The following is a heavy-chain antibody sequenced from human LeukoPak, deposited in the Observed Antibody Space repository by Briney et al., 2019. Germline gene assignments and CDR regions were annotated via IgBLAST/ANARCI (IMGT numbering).Heavy chain of an antibody. V-gene: IGHV3-48*04. D-gene: IGHD5-18*01. J-gene: IGHJ6*03. CDR2: ISSSSRNI. Sequence: GGSLRLSCAASGFTFSSYSTNWVRQAPGKGLEWVSYISSSSRNIYYADSVKGRFTISRDNAKNSLYLQMNSLRVEDTAVYYCAKARNGYSRYGPYYYYMDVWGKGTTVTVSS. CDR1: GFTFSSYS. CDR3: AKARNGYSRYGPYYYYMDV.